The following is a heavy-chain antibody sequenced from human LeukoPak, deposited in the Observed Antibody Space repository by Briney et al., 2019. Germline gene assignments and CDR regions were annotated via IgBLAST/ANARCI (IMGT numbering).Heavy chain of an antibody. CDR2: IYHSGNT. V-gene: IGHV4-38-2*02. Sequence: SETLSLTCTVSGYSISSGYYWGWIRQPPGKGLEWIGIIYHSGNTYYNPSLKSRVTISVDTSKNQFSLKLSSVTAADTAVYYCARGRLQYQRDTFDIWGQGTMVSVSS. J-gene: IGHJ3*02. D-gene: IGHD4-11*01. CDR1: GYSISSGYY. CDR3: ARGRLQYQRDTFDI.